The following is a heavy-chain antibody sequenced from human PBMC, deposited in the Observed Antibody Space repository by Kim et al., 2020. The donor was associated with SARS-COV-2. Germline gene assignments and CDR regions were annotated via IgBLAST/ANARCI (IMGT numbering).Heavy chain of an antibody. CDR1: GFTLSSYW. CDR3: ARGNYWAFDQ. V-gene: IGHV3-7*03. J-gene: IGHJ4*02. Sequence: GGSLRLSCEASGFTLSSYWMDWVRQAPGKGLDWMATIKQDGSEEYYVDSVKGRFTMSRDNAKNSVYLQMNSLRAEDTAVYYCARGNYWAFDQWGQGTLVTVSS. CDR2: IKQDGSEE. D-gene: IGHD1-7*01.